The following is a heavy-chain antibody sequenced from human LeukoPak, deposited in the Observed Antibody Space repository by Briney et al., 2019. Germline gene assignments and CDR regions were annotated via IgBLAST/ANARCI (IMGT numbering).Heavy chain of an antibody. CDR2: IIPIFGTA. J-gene: IGHJ3*02. V-gene: IGHV1-69*13. Sequence: SVKVSCKASGGTFSSYAISWVRQAPGQGREWMGGIIPIFGTANYAQKFQSRVTITADESTRTAYMELSSLRSEDTAVYSCATASGGVVGSVDAFDIWGQGTMVTVSS. CDR1: GGTFSSYA. D-gene: IGHD1-26*01. CDR3: ATASGGVVGSVDAFDI.